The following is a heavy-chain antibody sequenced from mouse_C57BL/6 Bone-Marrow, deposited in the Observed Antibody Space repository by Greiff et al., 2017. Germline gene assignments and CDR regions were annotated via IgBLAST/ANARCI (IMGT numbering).Heavy chain of an antibody. D-gene: IGHD1-1*01. V-gene: IGHV8-8*01. CDR2: IWWDDDK. CDR1: GFSLSTFGMG. CDR3: ARMITTVNYFDY. Sequence: VKLVESGPGILQPSQTLSLTCSFSGFSLSTFGMGVGWIRQPSGKGLEWLAHIWWDDDKYYNPALKSRLTISKDTSKTQVFLKIANVDTADTATYYCARMITTVNYFDYWGQGTTLTVSS. J-gene: IGHJ2*01.